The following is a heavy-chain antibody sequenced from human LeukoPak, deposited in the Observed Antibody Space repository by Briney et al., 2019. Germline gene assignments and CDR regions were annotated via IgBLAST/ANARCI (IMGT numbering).Heavy chain of an antibody. CDR3: ARTARLLDY. J-gene: IGHJ4*02. V-gene: IGHV4-34*01. Sequence: SETLSLTRAVYGGSFSGYYWSWIRQPPGKGLEWIGEINHSGSTNYNPSLKSRVTISVDTSKNQFSLKLSSVTAADTAVYYCARTARLLDYWGQGTLVTVSS. CDR2: INHSGST. D-gene: IGHD2-15*01. CDR1: GGSFSGYY.